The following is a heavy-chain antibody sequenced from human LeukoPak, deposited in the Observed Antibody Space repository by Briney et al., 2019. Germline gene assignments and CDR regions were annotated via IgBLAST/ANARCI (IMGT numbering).Heavy chain of an antibody. V-gene: IGHV4-39*01. J-gene: IGHJ3*02. Sequence: PSETLSLTCTVSGGSISSSSYYWGWIRQPPGKGLEWIGSIYYSGSTYYNPSLKSRVTISVDTSKNQFSLKLSSVTAADTAVYYCARHYDIITIFGVAPRSVAFDIWGQGTMVTVSS. CDR1: GGSISSSSYY. D-gene: IGHD3-3*01. CDR2: IYYSGST. CDR3: ARHYDIITIFGVAPRSVAFDI.